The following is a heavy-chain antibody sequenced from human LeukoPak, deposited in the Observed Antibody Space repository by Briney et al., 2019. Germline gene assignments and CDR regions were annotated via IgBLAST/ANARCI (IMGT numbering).Heavy chain of an antibody. D-gene: IGHD2-15*01. J-gene: IGHJ4*02. CDR3: ASGDCSGGSCYNY. CDR2: INPNSGGT. V-gene: IGHV1-2*02. Sequence: ASVKVSCKASGGTFSSYAISWVRQAPGQGLEWMGWINPNSGGTNYAQKFQGRVTMTRDTSISTAYMELSRLRSGDTAVYYCASGDCSGGSCYNYWGQGTLVTVSS. CDR1: GGTFSSYA.